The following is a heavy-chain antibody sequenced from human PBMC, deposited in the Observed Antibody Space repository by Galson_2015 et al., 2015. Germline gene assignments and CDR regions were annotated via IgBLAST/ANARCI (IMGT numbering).Heavy chain of an antibody. Sequence: PALVTPTQTLTLTCTVSGFSLSNARMGVSWIRQPPGKALEWLDHIFSNDEKSYSTTLKSRLTISKDTSKSQVVLTMTNMDPVDTATYYCARIGRWLQYDYWGQGTLVTVSS. J-gene: IGHJ4*02. CDR1: GFSLSNARMG. D-gene: IGHD5-24*01. V-gene: IGHV2-26*01. CDR2: IFSNDEK. CDR3: ARIGRWLQYDY.